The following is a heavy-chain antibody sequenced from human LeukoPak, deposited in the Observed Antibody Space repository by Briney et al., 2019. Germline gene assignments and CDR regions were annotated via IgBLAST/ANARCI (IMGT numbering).Heavy chain of an antibody. V-gene: IGHV4-30-4*08. Sequence: PSETLSLTCTVYGSSISSGDYYWRCIRQPPGKGLEWIGSIYYSGCTLHYHPSLKSLVAIAIDTSKNQYSLSLSSVTAADTAVYYCASTNCSRSSCFGASWFDPWGQGTLVTVSS. J-gene: IGHJ5*02. CDR3: ASTNCSRSSCFGASWFDP. D-gene: IGHD2-2*01. CDR2: IYYSGCT. CDR1: GSSISSGDYY.